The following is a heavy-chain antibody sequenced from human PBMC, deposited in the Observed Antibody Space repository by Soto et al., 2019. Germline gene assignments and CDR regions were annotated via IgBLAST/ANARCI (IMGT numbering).Heavy chain of an antibody. V-gene: IGHV4-39*01. Sequence: SETLSLTCTVSGGSISSSSYYWGWIRQPPGKGLEWIGSIYSTGSTYYNPSLKSRVTMSADTSKNQFSLKLSSVTAADTAVYYCARGVWSYYGCDYWGQGTLVTVSS. CDR2: IYSTGST. J-gene: IGHJ4*02. CDR1: GGSISSSSYY. D-gene: IGHD3-10*01. CDR3: ARGVWSYYGCDY.